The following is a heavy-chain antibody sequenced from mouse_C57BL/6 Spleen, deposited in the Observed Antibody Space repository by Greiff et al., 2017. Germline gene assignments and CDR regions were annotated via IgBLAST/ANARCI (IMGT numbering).Heavy chain of an antibody. CDR1: GFTFSSYA. CDR3: ARDGGYYGSSYGVYFDY. Sequence: EVNLVESGGGLVKPGGSLKLSCAASGFTFSSYAMSWVRQTPEKRLEWVATISDGGSYTYYPDNVKGRFTISRDNAKNNLYLQMSHLKSEDTAMYYCARDGGYYGSSYGVYFDYWGQGTTLTVSS. CDR2: ISDGGSYT. J-gene: IGHJ2*01. D-gene: IGHD1-1*01. V-gene: IGHV5-4*01.